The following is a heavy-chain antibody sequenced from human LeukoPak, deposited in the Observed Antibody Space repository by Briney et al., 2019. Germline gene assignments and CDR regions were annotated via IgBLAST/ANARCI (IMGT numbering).Heavy chain of an antibody. CDR3: AKGMSGSSPYNWFDP. V-gene: IGHV3-23*01. Sequence: PGGSLRLSCAVFGLTFSNYAMSWVRQAPGKGLEWVSVIGGSGVNTYYADSVKGRFTISRDNSKNTLFLQMNSLRAEDSAVYYCAKGMSGSSPYNWFDPWGQGTLVTVSS. CDR1: GLTFSNYA. J-gene: IGHJ5*02. D-gene: IGHD1-26*01. CDR2: IGGSGVNT.